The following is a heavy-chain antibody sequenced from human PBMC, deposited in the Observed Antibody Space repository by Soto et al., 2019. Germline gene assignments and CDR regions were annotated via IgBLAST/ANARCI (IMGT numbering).Heavy chain of an antibody. CDR2: IYYSGST. J-gene: IGHJ4*02. CDR3: ARCRSTSCHLFDY. Sequence: SETLSLTCTVSGGSISSYYWSWIRQPPGKGLEWIGYIYYSGSTNYNPSLKSRVTISVDTSKNQFSLKLSSVTAADTAVYYCARCRSTSCHLFDYWGQGTPVTVSS. D-gene: IGHD2-2*01. CDR1: GGSISSYY. V-gene: IGHV4-59*01.